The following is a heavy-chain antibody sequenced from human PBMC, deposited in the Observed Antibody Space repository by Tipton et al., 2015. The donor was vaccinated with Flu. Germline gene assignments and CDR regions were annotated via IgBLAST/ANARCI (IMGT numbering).Heavy chain of an antibody. CDR2: IYHSGTT. D-gene: IGHD2-8*01. CDR1: GYSISSGYY. V-gene: IGHV4-38-2*01. CDR3: WCMLHEGGDF. J-gene: IGHJ4*02. Sequence: TLSLTCAVSGYSISSGYYWGWIRQPPGKGLEWIGSIYHSGTTYYNPSLKSRVTISVDTSKNQFSLKLTSVTAADTAVYYCWCMLHEGGDFWGQGTLVTVSS.